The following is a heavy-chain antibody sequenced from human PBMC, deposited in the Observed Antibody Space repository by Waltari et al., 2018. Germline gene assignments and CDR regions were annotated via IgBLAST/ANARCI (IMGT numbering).Heavy chain of an antibody. Sequence: EVQLLESGGGLVQPGGSLRLSCAASGFTFINYDMTWVRQAPGKGLEWVSAIPVIWASTYHADSVKCRFTISRHKSKNTLYLQMNSLRAEDTAVYYCAKENGTSSGLWVSRSDAFDIWVQGTIVTVSS. CDR2: IPVIWAST. CDR1: GFTFINYD. D-gene: IGHD2-2*01. CDR3: AKENGTSSGLWVSRSDAFDI. J-gene: IGHJ3*02. V-gene: IGHV3-23*01.